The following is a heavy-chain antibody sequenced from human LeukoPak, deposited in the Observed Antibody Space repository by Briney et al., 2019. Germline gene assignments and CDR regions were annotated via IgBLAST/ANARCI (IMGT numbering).Heavy chain of an antibody. D-gene: IGHD1-26*01. CDR3: ARFAVGATDDY. CDR1: GGSISSYY. Sequence: KASETLSLTCTVSGGSISSYYWSWIRQPPGKGLEWIGYIYYSGSTNYNPSLKSRVTISVDTSKNQFSLKLSSVTAADTAVYYCARFAVGATDDYWGQGTLVTVSS. J-gene: IGHJ4*02. V-gene: IGHV4-59*01. CDR2: IYYSGST.